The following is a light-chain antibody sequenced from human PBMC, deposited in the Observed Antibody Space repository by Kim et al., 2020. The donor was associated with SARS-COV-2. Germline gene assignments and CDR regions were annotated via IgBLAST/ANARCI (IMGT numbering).Light chain of an antibody. CDR3: NSRDSSGNPLV. V-gene: IGLV3-19*01. CDR2: GKN. Sequence: LGQTVRVTCQGDSTRSYYATWYQQKPGQAPVLVIYGKNNRPSGIPDRFSGSSSGNTASLTITGAQAEDEADYYCNSRDSSGNPLVFGGGTQLTVL. CDR1: STRSYY. J-gene: IGLJ2*01.